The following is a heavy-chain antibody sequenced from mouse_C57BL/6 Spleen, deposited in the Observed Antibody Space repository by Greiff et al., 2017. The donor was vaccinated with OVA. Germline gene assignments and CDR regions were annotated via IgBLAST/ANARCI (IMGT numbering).Heavy chain of an antibody. CDR3: ARDGYGSSYGYAMDY. J-gene: IGHJ4*01. D-gene: IGHD1-1*01. V-gene: IGHV1-66*01. Sequence: VQRVESGPELVKPGASVKISCKASGYIFTSYYIHWVKQRPGQGLEWIGWIYPGSGNTKYNEKFKGKATLTADTSSSTAYMQLSSLTSEDSAVYYCARDGYGSSYGYAMDYWGQGTSVTVSS. CDR1: GYIFTSYY. CDR2: IYPGSGNT.